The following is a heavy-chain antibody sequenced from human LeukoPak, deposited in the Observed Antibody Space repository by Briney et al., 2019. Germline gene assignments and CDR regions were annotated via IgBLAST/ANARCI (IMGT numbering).Heavy chain of an antibody. CDR1: GGSISAYSLY. J-gene: IGHJ4*02. CDR2: IYASGST. V-gene: IGHV4-61*09. CDR3: ARGMEDY. D-gene: IGHD2-8*01. Sequence: SETLSLTCTVSGGSISAYSLYWSWIRQPAGKGLEWIGHIYASGSTNYNPSLKSRVTISVDTSKNQFSLNLNSVTAADTAVYYCARGMEDYWGQGTLVTVSS.